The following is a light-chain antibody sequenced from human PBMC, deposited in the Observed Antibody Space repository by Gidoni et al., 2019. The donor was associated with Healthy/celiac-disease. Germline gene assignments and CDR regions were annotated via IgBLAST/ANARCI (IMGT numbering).Light chain of an antibody. CDR2: GAS. Sequence: DIVMTPSPATLSVSAGERATLSCRASQSVSSYLAWYQQKPGQAPRLLIYGASTWASGIPSRFSGSGSGTDFTLTISSLQSEDFAVYYCQQYYNWPRTFGQGTKVEIK. J-gene: IGKJ1*01. CDR3: QQYYNWPRT. V-gene: IGKV3-15*01. CDR1: QSVSSY.